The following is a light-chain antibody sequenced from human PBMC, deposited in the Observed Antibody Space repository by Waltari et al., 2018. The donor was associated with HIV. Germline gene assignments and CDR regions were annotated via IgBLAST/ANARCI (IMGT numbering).Light chain of an antibody. CDR3: VLFMGNGIWV. CDR1: SGSVSTSYY. V-gene: IGLV8-61*01. CDR2: STN. Sequence: QTVVTQEPSFSVSPGGTVTLTCGLSSGSVSTSYYPSWYQQTPGQAPRTLNYSTNTRSSVVPDRFSGSILGNKAALTITGAQADDESDYYCVLFMGNGIWVFGGGTKLTVL. J-gene: IGLJ3*02.